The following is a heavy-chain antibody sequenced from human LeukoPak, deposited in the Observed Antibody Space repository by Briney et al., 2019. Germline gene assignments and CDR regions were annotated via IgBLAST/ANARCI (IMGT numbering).Heavy chain of an antibody. J-gene: IGHJ4*02. CDR1: GYTFTSYG. V-gene: IGHV1-18*01. Sequence: ASVKVSCKTSGYTFTSYGISWVRQAPGQGLEWMGWISAYNGNTNYAQNLQGRVTMTTDTSTSTAHMELRSLRSDDTAVYYCARQLRWNQYYFDYWGQGTLVTVSS. CDR2: ISAYNGNT. D-gene: IGHD4-23*01. CDR3: ARQLRWNQYYFDY.